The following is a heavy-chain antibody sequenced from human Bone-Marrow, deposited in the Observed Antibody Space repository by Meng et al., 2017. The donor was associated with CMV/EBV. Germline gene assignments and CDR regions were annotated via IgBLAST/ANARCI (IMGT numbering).Heavy chain of an antibody. J-gene: IGHJ3*02. CDR3: AKDVRGRAPDAFVM. CDR2: ISGSGGAR. Sequence: GESLKISCAASGFTFSAYAMNWVRQAPGKGLEWVSTISGSGGARYFADSVKGRFTSSRDNCKSTLYLQMNSLRDEDTAVYYCAKDVRGRAPDAFVMWGQGTLVTVSS. D-gene: IGHD3-16*01. CDR1: GFTFSAYA. V-gene: IGHV3-23*01.